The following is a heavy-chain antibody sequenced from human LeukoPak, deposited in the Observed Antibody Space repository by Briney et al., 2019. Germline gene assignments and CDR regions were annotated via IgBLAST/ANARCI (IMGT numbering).Heavy chain of an antibody. CDR1: GFIFSSYS. D-gene: IGHD6-13*01. J-gene: IGHJ6*02. Sequence: GGSLRLSCAVSGFIFSSYSMSWVRQAPGKGLEWVSVITCSGKNTYYADSVKGRFTISKDNSKNTVYLQMNDLRVDDTAVYYCAKAASSSWPSYQYGMDVWGQGTTVTVSS. CDR2: ITCSGKNT. CDR3: AKAASSSWPSYQYGMDV. V-gene: IGHV3-23*01.